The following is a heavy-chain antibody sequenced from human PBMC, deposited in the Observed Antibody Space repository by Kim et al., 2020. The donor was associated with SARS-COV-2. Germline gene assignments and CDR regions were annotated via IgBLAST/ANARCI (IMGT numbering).Heavy chain of an antibody. Sequence: GGSLRLSCAASGFTFGSFGLSWVRQAPGKGLEWVSTIFTNNDYTYYADSVKGRFTISRDKSKNTLWLQMNSLRVEDTAVYYCGGKGGAYLPYDYWGQGTLVTVSS. CDR3: GGKGGAYLPYDY. CDR1: GFTFGSFG. D-gene: IGHD3-16*02. V-gene: IGHV3-23*01. J-gene: IGHJ4*02. CDR2: IFTNNDYT.